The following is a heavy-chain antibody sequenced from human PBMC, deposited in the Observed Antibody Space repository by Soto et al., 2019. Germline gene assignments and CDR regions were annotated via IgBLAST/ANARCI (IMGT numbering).Heavy chain of an antibody. CDR2: INPGGGIT. Sequence: APVQVSCEECVYTLPNFYIHWVRQAPGQGLEWMGIINPGGGITSYAQKIQGRVLMTRDTSTSTVYMELSSLRYDDTAVYYCARGSSSDYDSAREEYFQHWGQGTLVTVSS. CDR1: VYTLPNFY. CDR3: ARGSSSDYDSAREEYFQH. D-gene: IGHD5-12*01. J-gene: IGHJ1*01. V-gene: IGHV1-46*01.